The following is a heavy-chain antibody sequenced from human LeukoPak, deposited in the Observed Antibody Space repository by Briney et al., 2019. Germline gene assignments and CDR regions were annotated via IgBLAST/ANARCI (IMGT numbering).Heavy chain of an antibody. CDR2: ISGSGGST. Sequence: GGSLRLSCAASGFAVSSNYMSWVRQAPGKGLEWVSAISGSGGSTYYADSVKGRFTISRDNSKNTLYLQMNSLRAEDTAVHYCAKEGVIAAAVGYYFDYWGQGTLVTVSS. V-gene: IGHV3-23*01. CDR3: AKEGVIAAAVGYYFDY. CDR1: GFAVSSNY. J-gene: IGHJ4*02. D-gene: IGHD6-13*01.